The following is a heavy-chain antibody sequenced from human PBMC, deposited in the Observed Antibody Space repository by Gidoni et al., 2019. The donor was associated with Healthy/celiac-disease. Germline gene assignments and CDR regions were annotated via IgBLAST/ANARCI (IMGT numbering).Heavy chain of an antibody. CDR3: ARVQPLDYYDWGYFDL. V-gene: IGHV4-38-2*01. CDR1: GYSISSGYY. D-gene: IGHD3-22*01. Sequence: QVQLQESGPGLVKPSETLSLTCAVSGYSISSGYYWGWIRQPPGKGLEWIGSIYHSGSTYYNPSLKSRVTISVDTSKNQFSLKLSSVTAADTAVYYCARVQPLDYYDWGYFDLWGRGTLVTVSS. J-gene: IGHJ2*01. CDR2: IYHSGST.